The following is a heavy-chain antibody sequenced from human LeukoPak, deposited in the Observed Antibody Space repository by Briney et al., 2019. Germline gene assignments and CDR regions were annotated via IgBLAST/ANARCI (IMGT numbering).Heavy chain of an antibody. CDR2: IYYSGST. Sequence: PPETLSHTRAAPVGSISGYYGSWIRQPPREGLERIGYIYYSGSTNYNPSLKSRVTISVDTSKNQFSLKLSSVTAADTAVYYCARDPGFLDYWGQGTLVTVSS. CDR1: VGSISGYY. D-gene: IGHD2-21*01. CDR3: ARDPGFLDY. J-gene: IGHJ4*02. V-gene: IGHV4-59*01.